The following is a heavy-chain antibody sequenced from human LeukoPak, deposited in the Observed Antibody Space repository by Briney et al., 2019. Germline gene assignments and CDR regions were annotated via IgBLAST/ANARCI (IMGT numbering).Heavy chain of an antibody. J-gene: IGHJ4*02. D-gene: IGHD6-19*01. CDR1: GGSISSGGYY. Sequence: SETLSLTCTVSGGSISSGGYYWSWIRQPPGKGLEWIGYIYHSGSTYYNPSLKSRVTISVDRSKNQFSLKLSSVTAADTAVYYCARVASSGWPFDYWGQGTLVTVSS. CDR3: ARVASSGWPFDY. V-gene: IGHV4-30-2*01. CDR2: IYHSGST.